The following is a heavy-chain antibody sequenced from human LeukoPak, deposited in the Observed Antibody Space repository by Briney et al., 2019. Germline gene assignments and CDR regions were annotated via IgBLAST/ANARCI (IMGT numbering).Heavy chain of an antibody. CDR1: GFTFSSYA. D-gene: IGHD3-10*01. J-gene: IGHJ4*02. CDR3: ATDSYVSGSYYRLFY. Sequence: GGSLRLSCAASGFTFSSYAMHWVRQAPGKGLEWVAVISYDGSNKYYADSVKGRFTISRDNSKNTLYLQMNNLRAEDTAIYYCATDSYVSGSYYRLFYWGQGTLVTVSS. V-gene: IGHV3-30*04. CDR2: ISYDGSNK.